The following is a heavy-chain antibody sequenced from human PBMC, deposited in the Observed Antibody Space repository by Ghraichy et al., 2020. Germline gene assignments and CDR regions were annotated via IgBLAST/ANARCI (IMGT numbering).Heavy chain of an antibody. V-gene: IGHV1-2*02. Sequence: ASVKVSCKASGYNFADFPTYFIHWVRQAPGQGLEWMGWINPSSGDTQYAQKFQGRVTVTRDTSTNTAYMELSSLRSNDTAVYSCARVSTGWYFDYWGQGTLVTVSA. CDR2: INPSSGDT. J-gene: IGHJ4*02. CDR1: GYNFADFPTYF. D-gene: IGHD6-19*01. CDR3: ARVSTGWYFDY.